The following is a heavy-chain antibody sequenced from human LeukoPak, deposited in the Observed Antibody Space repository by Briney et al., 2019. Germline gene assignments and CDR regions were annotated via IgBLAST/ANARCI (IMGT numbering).Heavy chain of an antibody. CDR1: GYTFTGSY. V-gene: IGHV1-2*02. D-gene: IGHD2-2*01. CDR3: ARRCCSSTSYYSSADY. J-gene: IGHJ4*02. Sequence: GASVKVSCKASGYTFTGSYMHWVRQAPGQGLEWMGWINPNSGGTNYAQHFQGRVTMTRDTSISTAYMELSGLRSDDTAVYYCARRCCSSTSYYSSADYWGQGTLVTVSS. CDR2: INPNSGGT.